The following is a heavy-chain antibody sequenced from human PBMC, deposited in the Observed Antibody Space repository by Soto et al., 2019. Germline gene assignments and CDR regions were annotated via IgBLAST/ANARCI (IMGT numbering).Heavy chain of an antibody. CDR2: IIPIFGTA. Sequence: SVKVSCKASGYTFTSYGISWVRQAPGQGLEWMGGIIPIFGTANYAQKFQGRVTITADESTSTAYIELSSLRSEDTAVYYCARDLPYYYDSSGPTGIWGQGTMVTVSS. D-gene: IGHD3-22*01. CDR1: GYTFTSYG. V-gene: IGHV1-69*13. CDR3: ARDLPYYYDSSGPTGI. J-gene: IGHJ3*02.